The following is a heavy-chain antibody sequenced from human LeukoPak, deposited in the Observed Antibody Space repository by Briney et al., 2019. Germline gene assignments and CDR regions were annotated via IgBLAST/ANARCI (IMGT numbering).Heavy chain of an antibody. J-gene: IGHJ6*03. CDR2: INHSGST. V-gene: IGHV4-34*01. CDR3: ARGIAVAGTYYYMDV. D-gene: IGHD6-19*01. CDR1: GFTFSSYS. Sequence: GSLRLSCAASGFTFSSYSMNWVRQPPGKGLEWIGEINHSGSTDYNPSLKSRVTISVDTSKNQFSLKLSSVTAADTAVYYCARGIAVAGTYYYMDVWGKGTTVTVSS.